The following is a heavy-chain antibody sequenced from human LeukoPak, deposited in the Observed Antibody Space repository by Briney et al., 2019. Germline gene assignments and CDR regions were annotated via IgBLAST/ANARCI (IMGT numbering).Heavy chain of an antibody. CDR1: GGSFSGYY. V-gene: IGHV4-34*01. D-gene: IGHD2-15*01. CDR3: ARARPVVVASLVVPRINYYYYGMDV. Sequence: SETLSLTCAVYGGSFSGYYWSWIRQPPGKGLEWIGEINHSGSTNYNPSLKSRVTISVDTSKNQFSLKLSSVTAADTAVYCCARARPVVVASLVVPRINYYYYGMDVWGQGTTVTVSS. CDR2: INHSGST. J-gene: IGHJ6*02.